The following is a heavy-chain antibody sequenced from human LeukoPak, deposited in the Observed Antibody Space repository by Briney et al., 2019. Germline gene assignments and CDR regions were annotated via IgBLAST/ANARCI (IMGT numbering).Heavy chain of an antibody. CDR2: INPNSGGT. D-gene: IGHD6-13*01. Sequence: ASVKVSCKASGYTLTGYYMHWVRQAPGQGLEWMGWINPNSGGTNYAQKFQGRVTMTRDTSISTAYMELSRLRSDDTAVYYCARDHEYSSSWFSDAFDIWGQGTMVTVSS. J-gene: IGHJ3*02. CDR3: ARDHEYSSSWFSDAFDI. V-gene: IGHV1-2*02. CDR1: GYTLTGYY.